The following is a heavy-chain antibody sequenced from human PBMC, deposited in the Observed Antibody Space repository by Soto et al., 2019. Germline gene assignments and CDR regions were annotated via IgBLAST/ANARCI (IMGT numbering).Heavy chain of an antibody. D-gene: IGHD4-17*01. CDR2: IYHSGST. CDR3: ARASTTVTTLDY. J-gene: IGHJ4*02. CDR1: GGSISSGGYS. Sequence: SETLSLTCAVSGGSISSGGYSWSWIRQAPGKGLEWIGYIYHSGSTYYNPSLKSRVTISVDRSKNQFSLKLSSVTAADTAVYYCARASTTVTTLDYWGQGTPVTVSS. V-gene: IGHV4-30-2*01.